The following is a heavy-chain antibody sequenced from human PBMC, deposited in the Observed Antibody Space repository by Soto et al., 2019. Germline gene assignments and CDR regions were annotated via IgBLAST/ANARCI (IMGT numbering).Heavy chain of an antibody. V-gene: IGHV1-69*13. J-gene: IGHJ6*02. CDR3: ASSKFGRGYSYGYYYYYGMDV. Sequence: SVKVSCKASGGTFSSYAISWVRQAPGQGLEWMGGIIPIFGTANYAQKFQGRVTITADESTSTAYMELSSLRSEDTAVYYCASSKFGRGYSYGYYYYYGMDVRGQGTTVTVSS. D-gene: IGHD5-18*01. CDR1: GGTFSSYA. CDR2: IIPIFGTA.